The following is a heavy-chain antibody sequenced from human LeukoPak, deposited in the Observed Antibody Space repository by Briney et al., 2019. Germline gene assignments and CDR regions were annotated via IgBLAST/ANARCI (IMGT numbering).Heavy chain of an antibody. CDR3: AKIRDYYYYYMDV. J-gene: IGHJ6*03. D-gene: IGHD3-3*02. CDR2: ISGSGGST. CDR1: GFTFSSYG. Sequence: GGSLRLSCAASGFTFSSYGMSWVRQAPGKGLEWVSAISGSGGSTYYADSVKGRFTISRDNSKNTVYLQMNSLRAEDTAVYYCAKIRDYYYYYMDVWGKGTTVTISS. V-gene: IGHV3-23*01.